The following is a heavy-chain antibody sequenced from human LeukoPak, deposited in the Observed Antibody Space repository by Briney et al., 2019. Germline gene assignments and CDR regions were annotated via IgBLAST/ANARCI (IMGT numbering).Heavy chain of an antibody. V-gene: IGHV3-33*06. Sequence: GSSLRLSCAASGFPFSGSGMHWVRQAPGKGLEWVAIIGYDGSNQYYADSVKGRFTISRDNSKNTVDLQMNSLRAEDTAVYFCAKDKDTPATAQPQRGYFESWGRGTLVTVSS. D-gene: IGHD2-21*02. CDR3: AKDKDTPATAQPQRGYFES. CDR2: IGYDGSNQ. CDR1: GFPFSGSG. J-gene: IGHJ4*02.